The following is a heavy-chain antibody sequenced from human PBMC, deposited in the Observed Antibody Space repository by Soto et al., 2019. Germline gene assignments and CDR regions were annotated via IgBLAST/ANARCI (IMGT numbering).Heavy chain of an antibody. CDR1: GFTFSSYA. Sequence: LRLSCAASGFTFSSYAMSWVRQAPGKGLEWVSAISGSGGSTYYADSVKGRFTISRDNSKNTLYLQMNSLRAEDTAVYYCAKLPALYSSSWDWYFDLWGRGTLVTVSS. V-gene: IGHV3-23*01. J-gene: IGHJ2*01. CDR2: ISGSGGST. D-gene: IGHD6-13*01. CDR3: AKLPALYSSSWDWYFDL.